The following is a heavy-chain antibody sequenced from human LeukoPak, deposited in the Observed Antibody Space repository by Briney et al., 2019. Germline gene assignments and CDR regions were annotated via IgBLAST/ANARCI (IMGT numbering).Heavy chain of an antibody. CDR2: IYYSGST. CDR1: GGSISSSSYY. Sequence: TSETLSLTCTVSGGSISSSSYYWGWIRQPPGKGLEWIGSIYYSGSTYYNPSLKSRVTISVDTSKNQFSLKLSSVTAADTAVYYCARRKVVAFDIWGQGTMVTVSS. CDR3: ARRKVVAFDI. V-gene: IGHV4-39*01. J-gene: IGHJ3*02.